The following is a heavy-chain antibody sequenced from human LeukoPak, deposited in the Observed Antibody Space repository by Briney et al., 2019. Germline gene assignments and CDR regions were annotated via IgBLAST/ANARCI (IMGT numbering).Heavy chain of an antibody. CDR3: ATLYGDYNWYFDL. CDR2: ISASGGTT. D-gene: IGHD4-17*01. CDR1: QLTFNRYV. V-gene: IGHV3-23*01. J-gene: IGHJ2*01. Sequence: RGSLRLSCTSSQLTFNRYVMAWVPQAPGKGLGWVSTISASGGTTYYADSVQGRFTISRDNSKNTLYLQINSLRAEDKAVYYCATLYGDYNWYFDLWGRGTLVTVSS.